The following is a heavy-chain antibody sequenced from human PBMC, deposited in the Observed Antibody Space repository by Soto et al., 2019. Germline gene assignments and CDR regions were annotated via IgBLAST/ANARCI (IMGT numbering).Heavy chain of an antibody. CDR3: ARAITIFGVVAHFDY. J-gene: IGHJ4*02. CDR2: IYYSGST. Sequence: SETLSLTCTVSGGSISSGGYYWSWIRQHPGKGLEWIGYIYYSGSTYYNPSLKSRVTISVDTSKNQFSLKLSSVTAADTAVYYCARAITIFGVVAHFDYWGQGTLVTVSS. D-gene: IGHD3-3*01. CDR1: GGSISSGGYY. V-gene: IGHV4-31*03.